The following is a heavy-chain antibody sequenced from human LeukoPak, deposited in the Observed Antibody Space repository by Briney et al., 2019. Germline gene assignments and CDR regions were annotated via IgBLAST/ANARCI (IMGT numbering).Heavy chain of an antibody. CDR1: GFTFRRFA. D-gene: IGHD6-19*01. CDR3: AKEPKEWLGAFET. V-gene: IGHV3-33*06. Sequence: PGGSLRLSCAASGFTFRRFAMHWVRQAPGEGPEWVALIWYDGSKSFYADSVKGRFSISRDNSKNTLSLQMSSLRGDDTAVYYCAKEPKEWLGAFETWGQGAFVTVSS. J-gene: IGHJ3*02. CDR2: IWYDGSKS.